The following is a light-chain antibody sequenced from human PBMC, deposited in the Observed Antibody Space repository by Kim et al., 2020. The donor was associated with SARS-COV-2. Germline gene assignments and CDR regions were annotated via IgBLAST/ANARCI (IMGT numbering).Light chain of an antibody. CDR1: SSDVGGNNY. J-gene: IGLJ3*02. CDR2: DGS. Sequence: GRSITSTSTGTSSDVGGNNYVSWYQQHARKAPKLMIYDGSNRPSGGSNRFSGSKSGNTASLTISGLQAEDEDDYYCSSYTSSSTWVFGGGTQLTVL. V-gene: IGLV2-14*03. CDR3: SSYTSSSTWV.